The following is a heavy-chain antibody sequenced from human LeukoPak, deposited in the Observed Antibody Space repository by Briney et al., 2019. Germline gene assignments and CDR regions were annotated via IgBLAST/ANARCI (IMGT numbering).Heavy chain of an antibody. J-gene: IGHJ4*02. CDR2: MLYRGST. CDR3: ARQGGWGGALSFFDS. Sequence: SETLSLTCTVSGVSISTTSYYWGWIRQTPGKGLEWIGSMLYRGSTYYSPSLRGRVIISVDASKDQFFLTLSAVTAADTAVYYCARQGGWGGALSFFDSWGQGTLVTVSS. D-gene: IGHD3-16*01. V-gene: IGHV4-39*01. CDR1: GVSISTTSYY.